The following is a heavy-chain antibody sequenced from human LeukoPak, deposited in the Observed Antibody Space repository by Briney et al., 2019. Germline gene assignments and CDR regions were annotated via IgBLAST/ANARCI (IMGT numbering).Heavy chain of an antibody. CDR2: VYYSGST. V-gene: IGHV4-59*08. CDR1: SGFITAYY. Sequence: SETLSLTCSVSSGFITAYYWSWIRQPPGKGLEWIGYVYYSGSTEYNPSLRSRVTISLEMSTHQFSLNLTSVTAADTAVYYCARVVSPYDSSGYSYYFDYWGQGTLVTVSS. CDR3: ARVVSPYDSSGYSYYFDY. J-gene: IGHJ4*02. D-gene: IGHD3-22*01.